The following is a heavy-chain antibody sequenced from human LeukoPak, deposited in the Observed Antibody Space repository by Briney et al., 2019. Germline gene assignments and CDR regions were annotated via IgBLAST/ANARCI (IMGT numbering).Heavy chain of an antibody. CDR1: GGSISSGGYY. V-gene: IGHV4-31*03. Sequence: PSETLSLTCTVSGGSISSGGYYWSWIRQHPGKGLEWIGYIYYSGSTYYNPSLKSRVTISVDTSKNQFSLKLSSVTAADTAVYYRARGFLEWFESRRYYYGMDVWGQGTTVTVSS. J-gene: IGHJ6*02. CDR2: IYYSGST. CDR3: ARGFLEWFESRRYYYGMDV. D-gene: IGHD3-3*01.